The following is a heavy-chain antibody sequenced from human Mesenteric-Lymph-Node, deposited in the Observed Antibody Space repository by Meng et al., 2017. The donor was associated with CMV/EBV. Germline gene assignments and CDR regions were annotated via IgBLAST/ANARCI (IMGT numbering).Heavy chain of an antibody. D-gene: IGHD3-10*01. CDR2: ISSSSSYI. Sequence: GGSLRLSCAASGFTFSSYSMNWVRQAPGKGLEWVSSISSSSSYIYYADSVKGRFTISRDNAKNSLYLQMNSLRAEDTAVYYCARVSGPFLSGGMDVWGQGTTVTVSS. CDR3: ARVSGPFLSGGMDV. V-gene: IGHV3-21*01. J-gene: IGHJ6*02. CDR1: GFTFSSYS.